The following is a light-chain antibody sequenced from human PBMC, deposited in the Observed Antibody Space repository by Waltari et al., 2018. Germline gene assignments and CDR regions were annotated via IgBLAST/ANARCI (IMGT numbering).Light chain of an antibody. CDR2: GAS. J-gene: IGKJ2*01. CDR1: QSVTTN. Sequence: EIVMTQSPATLSVSPGERATLSCRASQSVTTNLGWYQQKPGQAPRLLIYGASTRATDIPARFSGSGSGTEFTLTITSLQSEDFAVYFCQQYDNWPLTFGQGTKLEIK. CDR3: QQYDNWPLT. V-gene: IGKV3-15*01.